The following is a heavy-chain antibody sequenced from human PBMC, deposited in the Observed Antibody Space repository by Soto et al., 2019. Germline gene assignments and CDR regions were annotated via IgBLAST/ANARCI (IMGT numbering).Heavy chain of an antibody. CDR3: AKESRTTDFDY. CDR2: ISYDGSNK. V-gene: IGHV3-30*18. D-gene: IGHD4-17*01. J-gene: IGHJ4*02. CDR1: GFTFSSYG. Sequence: QVRLVESGGGVVQPGRSLRLSCAASGFTFSSYGMHWVRQAPGKGLEWVAVISYDGSNKYYADSVKGRFTISRDNSKNTLYLQMNSLRAEDTAVYYCAKESRTTDFDYWGQGTLVTVSS.